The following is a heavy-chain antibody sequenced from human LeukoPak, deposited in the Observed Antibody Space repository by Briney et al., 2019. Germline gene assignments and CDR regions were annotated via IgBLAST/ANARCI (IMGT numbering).Heavy chain of an antibody. Sequence: GGSLRLSCAASGFTFSSYAMSWVRQAPGKGLEWVSAISGSGGSTYYADSVKGRFTISRDSSKNTLYLQMNSLRAEDTAVYYCAKRGAGGGYFDYWGQGTLVTVSS. CDR1: GFTFSSYA. V-gene: IGHV3-23*01. CDR2: ISGSGGST. J-gene: IGHJ4*02. D-gene: IGHD1-26*01. CDR3: AKRGAGGGYFDY.